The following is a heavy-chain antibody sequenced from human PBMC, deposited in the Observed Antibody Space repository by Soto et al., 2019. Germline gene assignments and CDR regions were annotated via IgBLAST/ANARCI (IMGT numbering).Heavy chain of an antibody. Sequence: GESLKISCAASGFTFSSYAMHWVRQAPGKGLEWVAVISYDGSNKYYADSVKGRFTISRDNSKNTLYLQMNSLRAEDTAVYYCARDRVSCSSTSCYLGFYGMDVWGQGTTVTVSS. J-gene: IGHJ6*02. CDR3: ARDRVSCSSTSCYLGFYGMDV. CDR1: GFTFSSYA. D-gene: IGHD2-2*01. CDR2: ISYDGSNK. V-gene: IGHV3-30-3*01.